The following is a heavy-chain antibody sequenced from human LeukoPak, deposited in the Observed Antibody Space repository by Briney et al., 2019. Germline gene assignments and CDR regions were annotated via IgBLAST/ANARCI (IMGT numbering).Heavy chain of an antibody. CDR2: INPNSGGT. Sequence: ASVKVSCKASGYTFTGYYMHWVRQAPGQGLEWMGWINPNSGGTSYAQKIQGRVTMTRDTSISTAYMELSRLRSDDTAVYYCASPPELEPFMYAFDIWGQGTMVTVSS. J-gene: IGHJ3*02. CDR1: GYTFTGYY. D-gene: IGHD1-1*01. CDR3: ASPPELEPFMYAFDI. V-gene: IGHV1-2*02.